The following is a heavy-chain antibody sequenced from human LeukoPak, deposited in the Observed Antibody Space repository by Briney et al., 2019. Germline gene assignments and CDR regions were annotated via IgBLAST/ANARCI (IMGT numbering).Heavy chain of an antibody. D-gene: IGHD3-10*01. Sequence: TGGSLRLSCAASGFAVSTNYMNWVRQAPGKGLEWVSAMYIDGGTYYADSVKGRFTISRDNSKNTLYLQMNSLRAEDTAVYYCASDNYYGSGSSSFLDVWGQGTTVTVSS. V-gene: IGHV3-53*01. J-gene: IGHJ6*02. CDR1: GFAVSTNY. CDR2: MYIDGGT. CDR3: ASDNYYGSGSSSFLDV.